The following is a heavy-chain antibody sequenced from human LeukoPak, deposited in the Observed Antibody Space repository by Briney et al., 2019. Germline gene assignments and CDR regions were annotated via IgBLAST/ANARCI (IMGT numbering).Heavy chain of an antibody. CDR2: IYYSGST. V-gene: IGHV4-59*01. Sequence: SETLSLTCTVSGGSISSYYWSWIRQPPGKGLEWIGYIYYSGSTNYNPSLKSRVTVSVDTSKNQFSLKLSSVTAADTAVYYCARDTLSMVRGVGMDVWGKGTTVTVSS. J-gene: IGHJ6*04. CDR3: ARDTLSMVRGVGMDV. D-gene: IGHD3-10*01. CDR1: GGSISSYY.